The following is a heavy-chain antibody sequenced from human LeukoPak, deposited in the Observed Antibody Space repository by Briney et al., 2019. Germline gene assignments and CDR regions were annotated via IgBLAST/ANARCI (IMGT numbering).Heavy chain of an antibody. J-gene: IGHJ4*02. D-gene: IGHD2-15*01. CDR1: GGSISSYY. Sequence: SETLSLTCTVSGGSISSYYWSWIRQTPGKGLEWIGYIHYSGSTNYNPSLKSRVTISVDTSKNQFSLKLSSVTAADTAVYYCARVRYCSGGSCSSPTYFDYWGQGTLVTVSS. V-gene: IGHV4-59*08. CDR2: IHYSGST. CDR3: ARVRYCSGGSCSSPTYFDY.